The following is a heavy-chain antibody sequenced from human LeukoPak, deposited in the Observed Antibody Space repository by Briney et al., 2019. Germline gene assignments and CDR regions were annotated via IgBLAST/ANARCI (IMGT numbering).Heavy chain of an antibody. D-gene: IGHD3-22*01. V-gene: IGHV4-59*01. CDR3: ARALQGYYFFDY. CDR2: IYYSGST. J-gene: IGHJ4*02. CDR1: GGSISCYY. Sequence: SETLSLTCTVSGGSISCYYWSWIRQPPGKGLEWIGYIYYSGSTNYNPSLKGRVTISVDTSKNQFSLKLSSVTAADTAVYYCARALQGYYFFDYWGQGTLVTVSS.